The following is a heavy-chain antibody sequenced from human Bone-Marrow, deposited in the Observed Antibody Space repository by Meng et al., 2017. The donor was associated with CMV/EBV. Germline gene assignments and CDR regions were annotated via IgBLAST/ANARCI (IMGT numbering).Heavy chain of an antibody. CDR1: GFTFSTYD. V-gene: IGHV3-13*01. CDR3: ARVSCSSTSCYFDY. Sequence: GGSLRLSCTASGFTFSTYDFHWVRQPTGKGLEWVSSIGTVGDTYSIGSVKGRFIISREDAKNSVYLQMNSLRAEDTAVYYCARVSCSSTSCYFDYWGQGTLVTVSS. J-gene: IGHJ4*02. D-gene: IGHD2-2*01. CDR2: IGTVGDT.